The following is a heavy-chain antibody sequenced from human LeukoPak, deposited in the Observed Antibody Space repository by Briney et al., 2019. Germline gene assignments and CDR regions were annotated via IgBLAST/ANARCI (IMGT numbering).Heavy chain of an antibody. J-gene: IGHJ6*04. CDR1: GFTFSTYE. Sequence: GGSLRLSCAASGFTFSTYEMNWVRQAPRKGLEWLSYISSSGSSIYSADSVKGRFTISRDNAKNSLYLQMNSLRAEDTAVYYCARGLVVAATPPYSYYGMDVWGKGTTVTVSS. D-gene: IGHD2-15*01. CDR3: ARGLVVAATPPYSYYGMDV. CDR2: ISSSGSSI. V-gene: IGHV3-48*03.